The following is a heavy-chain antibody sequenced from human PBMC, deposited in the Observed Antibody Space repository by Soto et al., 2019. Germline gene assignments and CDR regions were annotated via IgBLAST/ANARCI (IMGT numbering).Heavy chain of an antibody. CDR1: GGSIGTYY. CDR3: ARVHRQYYYMDV. V-gene: IGHV4-31*03. Sequence: PSETLSLTCTISGGSIGTYYWSWIRQHPGKGLEWIGYIYYSGSTYYNPSLKSRVTISVDTSKNQFSLKLSSVTAADTAVYYCARVHRQYYYMDVWGKGTTVTVSS. CDR2: IYYSGST. J-gene: IGHJ6*03.